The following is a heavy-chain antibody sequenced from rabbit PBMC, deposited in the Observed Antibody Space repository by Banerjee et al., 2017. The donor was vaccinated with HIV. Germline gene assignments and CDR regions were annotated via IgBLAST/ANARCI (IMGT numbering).Heavy chain of an antibody. CDR1: GVDFSSSYW. V-gene: IGHV1S43*01. Sequence: QEQLVESGGGLVTVGGSLKRPCKASGVDFSSSYWISWVRQAPGKGLEWIGCIYPPYGATDYASWVNGRFTISLDNAQNTVFLQMTSLTAADTATYFCARGLVAGVLDLWGQGTLVT. D-gene: IGHD3-3*01. CDR2: IYPPYGAT. CDR3: ARGLVAGVLDL. J-gene: IGHJ3*01.